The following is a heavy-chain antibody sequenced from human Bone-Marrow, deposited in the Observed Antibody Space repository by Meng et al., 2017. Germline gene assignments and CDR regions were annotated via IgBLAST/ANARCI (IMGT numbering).Heavy chain of an antibody. CDR1: GGSISSSNC. CDR3: ARPDYGDYLYYFDY. J-gene: IGHJ4*02. D-gene: IGHD4-17*01. CDR2: IYQSGST. Sequence: QVPLQESGPELVKPSGTLSLTCAVSGGSISSSNCWRWVRQPPGKGLEWIGEIYQSGSTNYNPSLKSRVTISVDKSKNQFSLKLSSVTAADTAVYYCARPDYGDYLYYFDYWGQGALVTVSS. V-gene: IGHV4-4*02.